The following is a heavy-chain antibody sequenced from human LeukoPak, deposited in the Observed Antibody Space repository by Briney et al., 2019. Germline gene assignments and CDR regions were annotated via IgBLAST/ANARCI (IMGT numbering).Heavy chain of an antibody. V-gene: IGHV4-38-2*02. J-gene: IGHJ6*03. CDR2: IYHSGNT. CDR1: GDSISSGDY. D-gene: IGHD6-13*01. Sequence: SETLSLTCTVSGDSISSGDYWGWIRQPPGKGLEWIASIYHSGNTYYNPSLKSRVTISVDTSKNQFSLKLTSVTAADTAVYYCARAQHSSSWYGYYYNDVWVKGTTVAVSS. CDR3: ARAQHSSSWYGYYYNDV.